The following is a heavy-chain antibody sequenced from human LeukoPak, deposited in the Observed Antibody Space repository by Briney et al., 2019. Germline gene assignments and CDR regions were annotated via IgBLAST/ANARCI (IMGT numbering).Heavy chain of an antibody. CDR2: ISGSGGST. V-gene: IGHV3-23*01. CDR3: AKDAVLRYFDWLPLDY. CDR1: GVTFSSYA. D-gene: IGHD3-9*01. J-gene: IGHJ4*02. Sequence: GGSLRLSCAASGVTFSSYAMSWVRQAPGKGLEWVSAISGSGGSTYYADSVKGRFTISRDNSKNTLYLQMNSLRAEDTAVYYCAKDAVLRYFDWLPLDYWGQGTLVTVSS.